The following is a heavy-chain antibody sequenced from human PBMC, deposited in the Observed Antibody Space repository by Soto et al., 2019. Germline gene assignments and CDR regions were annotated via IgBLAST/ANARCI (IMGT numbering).Heavy chain of an antibody. D-gene: IGHD6-13*01. CDR1: GGSTSSDNY. Sequence: TSETLSLTCTVSGGSTSSDNYWSWIRQPPGKGLEWIGHIYYSGNTDYNPSLKSRLAISIDTSKNQFSLKLTSVAAADTAVYYCARRPAAGTGSNGFDPWGQGSLVTVSS. CDR2: IYYSGNT. V-gene: IGHV4-39*07. CDR3: ARRPAAGTGSNGFDP. J-gene: IGHJ5*02.